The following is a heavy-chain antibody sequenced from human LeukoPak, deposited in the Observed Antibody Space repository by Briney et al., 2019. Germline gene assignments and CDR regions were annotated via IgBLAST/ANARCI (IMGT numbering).Heavy chain of an antibody. J-gene: IGHJ4*02. CDR2: INPKSGGT. Sequence: ASVKVSCKASGYTFTGYFLHWVRQAPGQGLEWMGRINPKSGGTNYSQKFQGRVTMTRDTSISTAYLELSRLRSDDTAVYYCAREPYYYDSSGYGDYWGQGTLVTVSS. CDR1: GYTFTGYF. V-gene: IGHV1-2*06. D-gene: IGHD3-22*01. CDR3: AREPYYYDSSGYGDY.